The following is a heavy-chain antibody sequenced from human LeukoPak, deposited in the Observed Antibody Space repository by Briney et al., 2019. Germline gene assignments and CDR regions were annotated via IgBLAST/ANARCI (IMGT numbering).Heavy chain of an antibody. V-gene: IGHV3-7*03. CDR2: IKHDGSDK. Sequence: GGSLRLSCAASGFTFSNYWMSWVRQAPGKGLEWVANIKHDGSDKNYVDSVKGRFAISRDNVKNSLYLQMNSLRAEDTALYYCAKDMEWELLVAFDIWGQGTMVTVSS. D-gene: IGHD1-26*01. CDR1: GFTFSNYW. J-gene: IGHJ3*02. CDR3: AKDMEWELLVAFDI.